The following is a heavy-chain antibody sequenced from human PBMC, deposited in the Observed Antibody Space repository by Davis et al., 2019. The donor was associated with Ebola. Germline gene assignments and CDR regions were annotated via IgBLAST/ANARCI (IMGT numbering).Heavy chain of an antibody. J-gene: IGHJ4*02. D-gene: IGHD6-13*01. CDR3: AREEGIAAAGADY. V-gene: IGHV1-18*01. Sequence: ASVKVSCKASGYTFTSYGISWVRQAPGQGLEWMGWISAYNGNTNYAQKLQGRVTMTRDTSISTAYMELSSLRSEDTAVYYCAREEGIAAAGADYWGQGTLVTVSS. CDR2: ISAYNGNT. CDR1: GYTFTSYG.